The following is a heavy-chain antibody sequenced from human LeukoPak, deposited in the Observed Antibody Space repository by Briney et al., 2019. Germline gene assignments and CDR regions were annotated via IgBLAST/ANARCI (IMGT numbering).Heavy chain of an antibody. Sequence: SETLSLACAVSGGSISSSNWWSWVRQPPGKGLEWIGEVYHSGSTNYNPSLKSRVTISVDKSKNQFSLKLSSVTAADTAVYYCAGAYCGGDCYPGRAFDIWGQGTMVTVSS. D-gene: IGHD2-21*02. J-gene: IGHJ3*02. CDR3: AGAYCGGDCYPGRAFDI. CDR1: GGSISSSNW. V-gene: IGHV4-4*02. CDR2: VYHSGST.